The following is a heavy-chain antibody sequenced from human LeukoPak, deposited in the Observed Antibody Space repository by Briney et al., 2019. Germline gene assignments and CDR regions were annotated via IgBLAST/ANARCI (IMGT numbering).Heavy chain of an antibody. CDR3: ASHPFYDFWSDYSNFDY. V-gene: IGHV3-23*01. D-gene: IGHD3-3*01. Sequence: GGSLRLSCAASGFTFSSYAMSWVRQAPGKGLEWVSAISGGGGSTYYADSVKGRFTISRDNSKNTLYLQMNSLRAEDTAVYYCASHPFYDFWSDYSNFDYWGQGTLVTVSS. J-gene: IGHJ4*02. CDR2: ISGGGGST. CDR1: GFTFSSYA.